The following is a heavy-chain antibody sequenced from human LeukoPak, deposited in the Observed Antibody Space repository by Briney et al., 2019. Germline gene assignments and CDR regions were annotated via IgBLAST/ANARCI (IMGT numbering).Heavy chain of an antibody. CDR3: ARDLAGYSGYDVPFDY. Sequence: ASVKVSCKASGYTFTGYYMHWVRQAPGQGLEWMGWINPNSGGTNYAQKFQGRVTMTRDTSISTAYMEPSRLRSDDTAVYYCARDLAGYSGYDVPFDYWGQGTLVTVSS. J-gene: IGHJ4*02. CDR2: INPNSGGT. D-gene: IGHD5-12*01. CDR1: GYTFTGYY. V-gene: IGHV1-2*02.